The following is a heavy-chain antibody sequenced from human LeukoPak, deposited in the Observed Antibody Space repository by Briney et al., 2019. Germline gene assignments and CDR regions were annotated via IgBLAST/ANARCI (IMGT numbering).Heavy chain of an antibody. D-gene: IGHD3-22*01. CDR2: INPSGGST. J-gene: IGHJ4*02. CDR1: GYTFTSYY. V-gene: IGHV1-46*01. CDR3: ARAGYDSSGYYSY. Sequence: ASVKVSCKXSGYTFTSYYMHWVRQAPGQGLEWMGIINPSGGSTSYSQRFQGRVAMTRDTSTSTVYMELSSLRSEDTAVYYCARAGYDSSGYYSYWGQGTLVTVSS.